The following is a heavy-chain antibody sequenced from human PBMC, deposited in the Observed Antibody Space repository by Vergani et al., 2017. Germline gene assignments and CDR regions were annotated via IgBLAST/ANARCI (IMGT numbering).Heavy chain of an antibody. Sequence: QVQLQESGPGLVKPSETLSLTCTVSGGSISSYYWSWIRQPPGKGLEWIGYIYYSGSTNYNPSLKSRVTISVDTSKNQFSLKLSSVTAADTAVYYCARYPGIAAAGRHWFDPWGQGTLVTVSS. D-gene: IGHD6-13*01. V-gene: IGHV4-59*01. J-gene: IGHJ5*02. CDR3: ARYPGIAAAGRHWFDP. CDR2: IYYSGST. CDR1: GGSISSYY.